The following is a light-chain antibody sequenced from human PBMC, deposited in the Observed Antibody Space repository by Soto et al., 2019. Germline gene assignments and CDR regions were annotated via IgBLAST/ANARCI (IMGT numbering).Light chain of an antibody. J-gene: IGKJ4*01. CDR3: QQYHKWPLT. CDR1: QSVSSN. CDR2: GAS. V-gene: IGKV3-15*01. Sequence: IEMTQSPATLSVSQGQRVTLSCRASQSVSSNLAWYQQKVGQAPRLLIYGASTRAPGIPVRFSGSGSGTEFFLTISSLQSEDFAVYYCQQYHKWPLTFGGGTKVEIK.